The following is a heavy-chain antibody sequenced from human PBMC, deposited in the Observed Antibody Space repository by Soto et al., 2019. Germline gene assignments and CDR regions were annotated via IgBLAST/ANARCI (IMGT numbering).Heavy chain of an antibody. CDR1: GFTFSSYV. CDR2: ISGSGGST. V-gene: IGHV3-23*01. CDR3: ARDGTLAFPTVPYYYFGMDV. D-gene: IGHD6-13*01. J-gene: IGHJ6*02. Sequence: GGSLRLSCAASGFTFSSYVMSWVRQAPGKGLEWVSGISGSGGSTYYADSVKGRFTISRDNSKNTLYLQMNSLRAEDTAVYYWARDGTLAFPTVPYYYFGMDVWGQGTTVTVSS.